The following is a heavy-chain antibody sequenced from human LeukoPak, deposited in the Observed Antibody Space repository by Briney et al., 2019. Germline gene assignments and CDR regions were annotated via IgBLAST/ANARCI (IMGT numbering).Heavy chain of an antibody. CDR1: GGSISSSSYY. J-gene: IGHJ2*01. V-gene: IGHV4-39*01. D-gene: IGHD3-16*02. CDR2: IYYSGST. CDR3: ARYRGPGYFDL. Sequence: PSETLSLTCTVSGGSISSSSYYWGWIRQPPGKGLEWIGSIYYSGSTYYNASLKSRVTISVDTSKNQFSLKLSSVTAADTAVYYCARYRGPGYFDLWGRGTLVTVSS.